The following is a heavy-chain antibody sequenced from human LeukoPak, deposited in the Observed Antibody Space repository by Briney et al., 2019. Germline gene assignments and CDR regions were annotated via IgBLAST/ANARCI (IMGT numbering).Heavy chain of an antibody. Sequence: SQTLSLTCTVSGGSISSGSYYWSWLRQPAGKGLEWIGRIFTSGSTNYNPSLKSRVTVSLDKSKNQFSLKLSSVTAADTAVYYCASQLGYFDYWGQGTLVTVSS. D-gene: IGHD1-1*01. V-gene: IGHV4-61*02. CDR2: IFTSGST. J-gene: IGHJ4*02. CDR3: ASQLGYFDY. CDR1: GGSISSGSYY.